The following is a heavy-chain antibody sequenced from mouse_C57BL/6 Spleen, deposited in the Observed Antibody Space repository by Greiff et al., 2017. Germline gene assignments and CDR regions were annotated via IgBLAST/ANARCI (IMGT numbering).Heavy chain of an antibody. CDR1: GYAFSSSW. CDR2: IYPGDGDT. CDR3: ARRNWDEDAMDY. V-gene: IGHV1-82*01. J-gene: IGHJ4*01. D-gene: IGHD4-1*01. Sequence: VKLQESGPELVKPGASVKISCKASGYAFSSSWMNWVKQRPGKGLEWIGRIYPGDGDTNYNGKFKGKATLTADKSSSTAYMQLSSLTSEDSAVXFCARRNWDEDAMDYWGQGTSVTVSS.